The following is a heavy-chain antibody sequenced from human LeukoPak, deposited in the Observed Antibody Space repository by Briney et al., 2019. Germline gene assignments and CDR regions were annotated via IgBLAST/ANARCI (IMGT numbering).Heavy chain of an antibody. Sequence: GGSLRLSCAASGFTFSSYAMNWVRQAPGEGLEWVANILPDGSEKYYLDSVKGRFTISRDNPTNSLYLQINSLRAEDTALYYCGRLARNAWYAVDYWGQGTLVTVSS. CDR2: ILPDGSEK. V-gene: IGHV3-7*01. J-gene: IGHJ4*02. CDR3: GRLARNAWYAVDY. CDR1: GFTFSSYA. D-gene: IGHD6-19*01.